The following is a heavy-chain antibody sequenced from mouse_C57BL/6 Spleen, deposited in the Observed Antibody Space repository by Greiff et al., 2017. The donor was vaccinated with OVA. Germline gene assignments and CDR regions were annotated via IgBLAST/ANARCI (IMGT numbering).Heavy chain of an antibody. CDR1: GYAFSSSW. Sequence: QVQLQQSGPELVKPGASVKLSCKASGYAFSSSWMNWVKQRPGKGLEWIGRIYPGDGDTNYNGKFKGKATLTADKSSSTAYMQLSSLTSEDSAVYFCARWGYYAMDYWGQGTSVTVSS. CDR3: ARWGYYAMDY. CDR2: IYPGDGDT. V-gene: IGHV1-82*01. J-gene: IGHJ4*01.